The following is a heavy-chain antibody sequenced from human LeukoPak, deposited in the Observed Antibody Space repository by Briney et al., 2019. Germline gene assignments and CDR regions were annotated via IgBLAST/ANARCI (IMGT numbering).Heavy chain of an antibody. CDR3: VKYVRRGLYYSNSLEH. CDR2: IWSDATNQ. V-gene: IGHV3-33*06. CDR1: GFTNSHFS. Sequence: PGGSLRLSCATSGFTNSHFSTHCVRQAPGKGLEWVAVIWSDATNQYYADSVKGRFTISRDNFRRTVSLEMNSLRAEDTAVYYCVKYVRRGLYYSNSLEHWGQGSLVIVSS. J-gene: IGHJ5*02. D-gene: IGHD4-11*01.